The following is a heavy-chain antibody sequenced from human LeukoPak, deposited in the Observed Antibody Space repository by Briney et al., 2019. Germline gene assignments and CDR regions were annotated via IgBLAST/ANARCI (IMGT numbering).Heavy chain of an antibody. CDR1: GGSFSGYY. Sequence: SETLSLTCAVYGGSFSGYYWNWIRQPPGKGLEWIGEINHSGSTNYNPSLKSRVTISVDTSKNQFSLKLSSVTAADTAVYYCARGQIPQITMVRPYGMDVWGQGTTVTVSS. J-gene: IGHJ6*02. V-gene: IGHV4-34*01. D-gene: IGHD3-10*01. CDR3: ARGQIPQITMVRPYGMDV. CDR2: INHSGST.